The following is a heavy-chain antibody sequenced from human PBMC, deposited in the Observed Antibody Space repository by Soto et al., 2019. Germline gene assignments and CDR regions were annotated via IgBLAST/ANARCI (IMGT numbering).Heavy chain of an antibody. J-gene: IGHJ6*02. CDR1: GGSFSGYY. CDR3: ARGPAVWGSYYYYYGMDV. D-gene: IGHD3-16*01. Sequence: KPSETLSLTCAVYGGSFSGYYWSWIRQPPGKGLEWIGEINHSGSTNYNPSLKSRVTISVDTSKNQFSLKLSSVTAADTAVYYCARGPAVWGSYYYYYGMDVWGQGTTVTVS. CDR2: INHSGST. V-gene: IGHV4-34*01.